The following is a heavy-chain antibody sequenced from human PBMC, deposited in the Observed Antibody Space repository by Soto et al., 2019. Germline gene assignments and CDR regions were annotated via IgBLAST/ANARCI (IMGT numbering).Heavy chain of an antibody. CDR2: IYSGGST. D-gene: IGHD2-2*01. CDR3: ARDRGIVVLSAAPYYSGMDV. CDR1: GVTVSSNY. J-gene: IGHJ6*02. Sequence: PGGSLRLSCAASGVTVSSNYMSWVRQDPGKGLEWVSVIYSGGSTYYADSVKGRFTISRDNSKNTLYLQMNSLRAEDTALYYCARDRGIVVLSAAPYYSGMDVWGQGTTVTVSS. V-gene: IGHV3-53*01.